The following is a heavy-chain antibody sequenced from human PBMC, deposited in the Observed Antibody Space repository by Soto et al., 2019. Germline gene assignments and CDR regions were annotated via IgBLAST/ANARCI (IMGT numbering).Heavy chain of an antibody. CDR2: INSDGSST. D-gene: IGHD3-22*01. J-gene: IGHJ4*02. V-gene: IGHV3-74*01. CDR3: ASTLVVVTSCRDSDY. CDR1: VFTLSSYW. Sequence: PGGSLGLSCSASVFTLSSYWMHWVRQAPGKGLVWVSRINSDGSSTSYADSVKGRFTISSDNAKNTLYLQMNSRRAEDTAVYSCASTLVVVTSCRDSDYWGQGP.